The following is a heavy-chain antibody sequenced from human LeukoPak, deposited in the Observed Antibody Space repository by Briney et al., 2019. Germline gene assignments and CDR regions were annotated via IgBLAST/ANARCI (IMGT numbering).Heavy chain of an antibody. CDR1: GFTFSSYA. CDR3: ARARHYYTSGSYFDY. Sequence: AGGSLRLSCAASGFTFSSYAMHWVRQAPGKGLEWVAVISYDGSNKYYADSVKGRFTISRDNSKNTLYLQMNSLRAEDTAVYYCARARHYYTSGSYFDYWGQGTLVTVSS. J-gene: IGHJ4*02. CDR2: ISYDGSNK. V-gene: IGHV3-30*14. D-gene: IGHD3-10*01.